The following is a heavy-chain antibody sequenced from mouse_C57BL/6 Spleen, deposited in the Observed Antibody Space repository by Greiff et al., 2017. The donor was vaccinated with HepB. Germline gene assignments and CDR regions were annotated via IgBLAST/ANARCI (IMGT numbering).Heavy chain of an antibody. J-gene: IGHJ4*01. Sequence: QVQLQQPGAELVMPGASVKLSCKASGYTFTSYWMHWVKQRPGQGLEWIGEIDPSASYTNYNQKFKGKSTLTVDKSSSTAYMQLSSLTSEDSAVYYCARGGYYSMDYWGQGTSVTVSS. CDR3: ARGGYYSMDY. CDR1: GYTFTSYW. CDR2: IDPSASYT. V-gene: IGHV1-69*01.